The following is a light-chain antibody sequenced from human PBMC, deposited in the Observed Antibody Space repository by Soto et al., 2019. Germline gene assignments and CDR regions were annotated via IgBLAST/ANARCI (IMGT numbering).Light chain of an antibody. CDR3: QQSYSTPLT. CDR1: QSISTS. J-gene: IGKJ4*01. Sequence: DIQMTQSPSSLSASVGDRVTITCRASQSISTSLNWFQQKPGKAPRLLIHGSSNLQSGVPSRFSGSGSGTDFTLIISSLQPEDSATYYCQQSYSTPLTFGGGTDVEIK. CDR2: GSS. V-gene: IGKV1-39*01.